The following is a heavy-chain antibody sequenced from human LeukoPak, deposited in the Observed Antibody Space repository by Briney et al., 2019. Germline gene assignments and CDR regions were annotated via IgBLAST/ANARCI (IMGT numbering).Heavy chain of an antibody. CDR3: AKPVPAAMKGTGYFDY. CDR2: IKQDGSEK. Sequence: GGSLRLSCAASGFTFSSYWMSWVRQAPGKGLEWVANIKQDGSEKYYVDSVKGRFTISRDNSKNTLYLQMNSLRAEDTAVYYCAKPVPAAMKGTGYFDYWGQGTLVTVSS. CDR1: GFTFSSYW. D-gene: IGHD2-2*01. V-gene: IGHV3-7*03. J-gene: IGHJ4*02.